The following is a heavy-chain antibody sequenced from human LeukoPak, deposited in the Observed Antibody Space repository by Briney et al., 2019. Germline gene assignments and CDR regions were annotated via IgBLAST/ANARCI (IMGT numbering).Heavy chain of an antibody. D-gene: IGHD2-8*01. CDR2: ISHSGSST. Sequence: GGSLRLSCAASGFTFSNYAMHWVRQAPGKGLEWVSSISHSGSSTDYADSVKGRFTISRDNSKNTLYLQLNSLRAEDTAVYYCAKDQLPYCTNGICYTKESPFDVWGQGTMVTVSS. CDR1: GFTFSNYA. J-gene: IGHJ3*01. CDR3: AKDQLPYCTNGICYTKESPFDV. V-gene: IGHV3-23*01.